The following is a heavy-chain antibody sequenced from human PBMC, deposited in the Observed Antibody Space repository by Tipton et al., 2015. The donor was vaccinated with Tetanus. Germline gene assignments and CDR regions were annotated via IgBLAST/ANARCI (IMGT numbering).Heavy chain of an antibody. Sequence: QVQLVQSGAEVKKPGSSVKVSCKASGGGFNKIAISLLRQAPGQGVRVMWTIIPALSTTTYAQKVRGKITITADGAKSTAYMELSSLTFDDTVVYFCARGHSALYNWNFGYFDFWGQGTLVTVSS. J-gene: IGHJ4*02. D-gene: IGHD1-7*01. CDR2: IIPALSTT. V-gene: IGHV1-69*18. CDR1: GGGFNKIA. CDR3: ARGHSALYNWNFGYFDF.